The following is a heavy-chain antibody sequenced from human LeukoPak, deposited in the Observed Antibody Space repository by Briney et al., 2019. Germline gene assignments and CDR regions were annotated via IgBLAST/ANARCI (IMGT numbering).Heavy chain of an antibody. CDR3: AKRKNSPGYSSLDQ. V-gene: IGHV3-23*01. Sequence: PGGSLRLSCVVSGFPFSSFALDWVRQAPGGGLEWISVVRRTGSTKYYADSVKGRFTVSRDNSKNTVYLQMNSLRVDDSAVYYCAKRKNSPGYSSLDQWGQGTLVTVSS. CDR2: VRRTGSTK. CDR1: GFPFSSFA. J-gene: IGHJ4*02. D-gene: IGHD2-15*01.